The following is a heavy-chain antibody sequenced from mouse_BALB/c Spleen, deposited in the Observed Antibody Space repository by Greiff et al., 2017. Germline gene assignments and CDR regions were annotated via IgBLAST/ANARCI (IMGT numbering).Heavy chain of an antibody. CDR3: ARPLITPGAMDY. D-gene: IGHD2-4*01. CDR2: ISSGGSYT. J-gene: IGHJ4*01. V-gene: IGHV5-6*02. CDR1: GFTFSSYG. Sequence: EVKLVESGGDLVKPGGSLKLSCAASGFTFSSYGMSWVRQTPDKRLEWVATISSGGSYTYYPDSVKGRFTISRDNAKNTLYLQMSSLKSEDTAKYYCARPLITPGAMDYWGQGTSVTVSS.